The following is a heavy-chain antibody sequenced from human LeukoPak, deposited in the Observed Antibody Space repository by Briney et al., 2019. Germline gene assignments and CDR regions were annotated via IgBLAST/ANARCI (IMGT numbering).Heavy chain of an antibody. V-gene: IGHV3-23*01. J-gene: IGHJ6*02. D-gene: IGHD2-21*02. CDR1: GFTFSSYA. Sequence: GGSLRLSCAASGFTFSSYAMSWVRQAPGKGLEWVSAISGSGGSTYYADSVKGRFTISRDNSKNTLYLQMNSLRAEDTAVYYCARDRRVVTANPDYYYYYGMDVWGQGTTVTVSS. CDR3: ARDRRVVTANPDYYYYYGMDV. CDR2: ISGSGGST.